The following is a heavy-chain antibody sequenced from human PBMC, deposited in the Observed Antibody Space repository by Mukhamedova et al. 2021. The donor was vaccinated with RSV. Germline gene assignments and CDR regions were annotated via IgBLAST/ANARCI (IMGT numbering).Heavy chain of an antibody. CDR3: ARISDFGGNNCFDY. D-gene: IGHD4-23*01. Sequence: VRQAPGRGLEYVSAISTNGGLTYYANSVKGRFTISRDNSKNTLFLQMGSLRAEDIALYYCARISDFGGNNCFDYWGQGTLVTVSS. J-gene: IGHJ4*02. CDR2: ISTNGGLT. V-gene: IGHV3-64*01.